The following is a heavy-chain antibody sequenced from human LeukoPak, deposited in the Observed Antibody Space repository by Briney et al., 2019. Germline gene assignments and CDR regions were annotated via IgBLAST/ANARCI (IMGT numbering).Heavy chain of an antibody. V-gene: IGHV4-34*01. CDR3: ARGTPRLRWSQNPYYYYGMDV. CDR1: GGSFSGYY. J-gene: IGHJ6*02. D-gene: IGHD4-23*01. CDR2: INHSGST. Sequence: PSETLSLTCAVYGGSFSGYYWSWIRQPPGKGLEWIGEINHSGSTNYNPSLKSRVTISVDTSKNQFSLKLSSVTAADTAVYYCARGTPRLRWSQNPYYYYGMDVWGQGTTVTVSS.